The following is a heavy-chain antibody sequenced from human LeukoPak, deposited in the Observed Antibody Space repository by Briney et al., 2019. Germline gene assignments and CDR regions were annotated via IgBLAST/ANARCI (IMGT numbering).Heavy chain of an antibody. CDR3: ARDSAFYYDSSGYEDY. CDR1: GYTFTSYY. CDR2: INPSGGST. V-gene: IGHV1-46*01. J-gene: IGHJ4*02. Sequence: ASVKVSCEASGYTFTSYYMRWVRQGPGQGLEWMGIINPSGGSTSYAQKFQGRVTMPRDPSTSPVYMELRRLRSEDTAVYYCARDSAFYYDSSGYEDYWGQGTLVTVSS. D-gene: IGHD3-22*01.